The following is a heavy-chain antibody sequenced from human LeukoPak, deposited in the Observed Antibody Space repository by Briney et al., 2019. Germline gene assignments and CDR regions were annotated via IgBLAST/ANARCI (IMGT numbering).Heavy chain of an antibody. V-gene: IGHV4-38-2*01. J-gene: IGHJ3*02. D-gene: IGHD1-26*01. CDR1: GYSISSGYY. CDR3: AVMPEWELSSDAFDI. Sequence: PSEILSLTCAVSGYSISSGYYWGWIRQPPGKGLEWIGSIYHSGSTYYNPSLKSRVTISVDTSKDQFSLKLSSVTAADTAVYHCAVMPEWELSSDAFDIWGQGTMVTVSS. CDR2: IYHSGST.